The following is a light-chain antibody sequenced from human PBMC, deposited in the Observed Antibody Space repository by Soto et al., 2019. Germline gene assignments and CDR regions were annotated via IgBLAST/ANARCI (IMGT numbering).Light chain of an antibody. CDR3: LQHYTYPLT. CDR2: AAS. CDR1: QNTDKW. Sequence: QMTQSPSSVSAFVGVRVTITCGARQNTDKWIAWYQQKPGKAPKLLIYAASSLRGGVPSRFSGSGSGTDFTLTISSLQPENFATYFCLQHYTYPLTLCGGTKADNK. J-gene: IGKJ4*01. V-gene: IGKV1D-16*01.